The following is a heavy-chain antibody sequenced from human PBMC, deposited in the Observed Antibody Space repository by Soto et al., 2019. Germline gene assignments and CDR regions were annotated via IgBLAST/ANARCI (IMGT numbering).Heavy chain of an antibody. V-gene: IGHV1-18*01. J-gene: IGHJ4*02. CDR1: GYIFTTYG. CDR2: ISTSKGNT. CDR3: ATRSPAFDY. Sequence: GPEVKKPGAAVKVSCKTSGYIFTTYGISWVRQAPGQGLEWMGWISTSKGNTNYAQKFQGRVTMTTDISTSTAYMELRSLRSDDTAVYYCATRSPAFDYWGQGTLVTVSS.